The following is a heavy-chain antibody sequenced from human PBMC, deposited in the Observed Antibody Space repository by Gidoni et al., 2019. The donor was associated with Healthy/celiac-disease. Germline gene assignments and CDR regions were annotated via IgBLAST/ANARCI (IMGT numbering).Heavy chain of an antibody. D-gene: IGHD3-3*01. J-gene: IGHJ4*02. Sequence: EVQLLESGGGLVQPGGSLRLSCAASGFTFSSYAMSWVRQAPGKGLEWVSAISGSGGSTYYADSVKGRFTISRDNSKNTLYLQMNGLRAEDTAVYYCAPRGVVTPDAAGYWGQGTLVTVSS. CDR1: GFTFSSYA. CDR3: APRGVVTPDAAGY. V-gene: IGHV3-23*01. CDR2: ISGSGGST.